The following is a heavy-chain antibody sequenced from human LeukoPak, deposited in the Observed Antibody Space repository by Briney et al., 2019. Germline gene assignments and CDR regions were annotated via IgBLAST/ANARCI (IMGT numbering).Heavy chain of an antibody. J-gene: IGHJ4*02. Sequence: GGSLRLSCAASGFTFSSYAMSWVRQAPGKGLEWVSAISGSGGSTYYADSVKGRFTISRDNSKNTLYLQMNSLRAEDTAVYYCASRPPSETYFGVFDYWGQGTLVTVSS. CDR2: ISGSGGST. CDR1: GFTFSSYA. V-gene: IGHV3-23*01. D-gene: IGHD1-26*01. CDR3: ASRPPSETYFGVFDY.